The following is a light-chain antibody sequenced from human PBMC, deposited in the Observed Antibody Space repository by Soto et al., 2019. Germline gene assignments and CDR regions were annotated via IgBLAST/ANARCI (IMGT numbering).Light chain of an antibody. Sequence: QSVLTQPPSVSSAPGQKVTISCSGSSSNVGSNYVSWYQQLPGTAPKLLIYDNNKRPSGIPDLFSGAKSGTSATLDITGLQTGDEADYYCAPWDRSLSVYVLFGGGTKLTVL. V-gene: IGLV1-51*01. CDR1: SSNVGSNY. J-gene: IGLJ2*01. CDR2: DNN. CDR3: APWDRSLSVYVL.